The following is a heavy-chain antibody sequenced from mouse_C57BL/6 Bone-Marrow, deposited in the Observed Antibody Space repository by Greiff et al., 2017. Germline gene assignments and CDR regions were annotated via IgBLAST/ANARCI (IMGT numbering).Heavy chain of an antibody. V-gene: IGHV2-9-1*01. J-gene: IGHJ4*01. CDR1: GFSLTSYA. CDR2: IWTGGGT. CDR3: ARKGDYSNWAMDY. Sequence: VMLVESGPGLVAPSQSLSITCTVSGFSLTSYAISWVRQPPGKGLEWLGVIWTGGGTNYNSALKSRLSIRKDNSKSQVFLKMNSLPTEDTARYYCARKGDYSNWAMDYWGQGTSVTVSS. D-gene: IGHD2-5*01.